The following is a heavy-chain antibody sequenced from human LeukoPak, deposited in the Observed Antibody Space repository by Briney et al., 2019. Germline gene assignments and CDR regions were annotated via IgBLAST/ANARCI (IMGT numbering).Heavy chain of an antibody. CDR3: ARDGPRYYYYYGMDV. CDR2: IIPILGIA. Sequence: ASVKVSCKASGGTFSSYAISWVRQAPGQGLEWMGRIIPILGIANYAQKFQGRVTITADKPTSTAYMELSSLRSEDTAVYYCARDGPRYYYYYGMDVWGQGTTVTVSS. V-gene: IGHV1-69*04. J-gene: IGHJ6*02. CDR1: GGTFSSYA.